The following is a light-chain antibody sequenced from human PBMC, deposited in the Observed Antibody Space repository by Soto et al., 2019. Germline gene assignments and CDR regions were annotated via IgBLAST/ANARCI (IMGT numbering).Light chain of an antibody. CDR2: DAS. Sequence: EIVLTQSPGTLSLSPGEGATLSCRASQSVSSSYIAWYQQRPGQAPRLLIYDASNRATGIPARFSGRGSGTEFTLTISSLQSEDFAVYYCQHYNNWPPWTFGQGTKVDIK. V-gene: IGKV3D-15*01. CDR1: QSVSSS. CDR3: QHYNNWPPWT. J-gene: IGKJ1*01.